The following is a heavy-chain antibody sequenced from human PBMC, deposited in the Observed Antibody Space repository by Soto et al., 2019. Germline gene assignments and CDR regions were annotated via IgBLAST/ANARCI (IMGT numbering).Heavy chain of an antibody. D-gene: IGHD3-3*01. CDR1: GFTFSDYY. CDR2: ISSSCSTI. Sequence: GGSLRLSCAASGFTFSDYYMSWIRQAPGKGLEWVSYISSSCSTIYYADSVKGRFTISRDNSKNTLYLQLNSLRAEDTALYYCARDKRDLRFLEWSYYFDYWGQGTLVTVSS. CDR3: ARDKRDLRFLEWSYYFDY. V-gene: IGHV3-11*04. J-gene: IGHJ4*02.